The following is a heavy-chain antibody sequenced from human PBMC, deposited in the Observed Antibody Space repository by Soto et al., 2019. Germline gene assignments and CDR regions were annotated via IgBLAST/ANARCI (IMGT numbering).Heavy chain of an antibody. D-gene: IGHD2-2*02. Sequence: GGSLRLSCAASGFTFDDYAMHWVRQAPGKGLEWVSGISWNSGSIGYADSVKGRFTISRDNAKNSLYLQMNSLRAEDTALYYCAKGICSSTSCYRGDLDYWGQGTLVTV. V-gene: IGHV3-9*01. CDR1: GFTFDDYA. CDR3: AKGICSSTSCYRGDLDY. J-gene: IGHJ4*02. CDR2: ISWNSGSI.